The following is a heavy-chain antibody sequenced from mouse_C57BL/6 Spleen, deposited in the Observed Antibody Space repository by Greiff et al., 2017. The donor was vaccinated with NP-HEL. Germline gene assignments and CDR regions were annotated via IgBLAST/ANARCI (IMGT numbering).Heavy chain of an antibody. CDR2: INPYNGGT. J-gene: IGHJ3*01. D-gene: IGHD1-1*01. V-gene: IGHV1-19*01. CDR1: GYTFTDYY. Sequence: VQLQQSGPVLVKPGASVKMSCKASGYTFTDYYMNWVKQSHGKSLEWIGVINPYNGGTSYNQKFKGKATLTVDKSSSTAYMELNSLTSEDSAVYYCARQGYYGRFAYWGQGTLVTVSA. CDR3: ARQGYYGRFAY.